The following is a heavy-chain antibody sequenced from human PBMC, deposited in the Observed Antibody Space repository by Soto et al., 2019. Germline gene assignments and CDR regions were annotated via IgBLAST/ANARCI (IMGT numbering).Heavy chain of an antibody. CDR3: ARSLVNYDYIWGRYRHSEIDH. CDR2: INAGNGNT. CDR1: GYTFTSYA. J-gene: IGHJ4*02. V-gene: IGHV1-3*01. Sequence: ASVKVSCKASGYTFTSYAMHWVRQAPGQRLEWMGWINAGNGNTKYSQKFQGRVTITRDTSASTAYMELRSLRSDDTAVYYCARSLVNYDYIWGRYRHSEIDHWGQATLVTVSS. D-gene: IGHD3-16*02.